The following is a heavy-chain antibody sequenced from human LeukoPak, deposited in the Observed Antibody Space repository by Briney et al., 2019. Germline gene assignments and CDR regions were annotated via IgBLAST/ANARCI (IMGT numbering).Heavy chain of an antibody. CDR3: ARGPGYGHYFDY. D-gene: IGHD5-12*01. Sequence: ASVKVSCKASGHTLTSYYMHWVRQAPGEGLEWMGIINPTGGSTSYAQKFQGRVTMTRDTSTSTVYMELSSLRSEDTAVYYCARGPGYGHYFDYWGQGALVTVSS. CDR2: INPTGGST. CDR1: GHTLTSYY. V-gene: IGHV1-46*01. J-gene: IGHJ4*02.